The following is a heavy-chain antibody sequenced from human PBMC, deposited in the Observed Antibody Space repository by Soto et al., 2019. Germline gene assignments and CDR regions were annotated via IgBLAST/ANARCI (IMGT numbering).Heavy chain of an antibody. Sequence: ASVKVSCKASGYTFTGYYMHWVRQAPGQGLEWMGWINPNSGGTNYAQKFPGWVTMTRDTSISTAYMELSRLRSDDTAVYYCARPGIAAAAYQHWGQGTLVTVSS. CDR3: ARPGIAAAAYQH. D-gene: IGHD6-13*01. V-gene: IGHV1-2*04. CDR1: GYTFTGYY. CDR2: INPNSGGT. J-gene: IGHJ1*01.